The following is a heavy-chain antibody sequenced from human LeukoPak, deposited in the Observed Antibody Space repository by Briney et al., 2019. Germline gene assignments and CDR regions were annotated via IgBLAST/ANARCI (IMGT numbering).Heavy chain of an antibody. D-gene: IGHD3-16*01. CDR1: GFTFSSYW. Sequence: GGSLRLACAASGFTFSSYWMSWVRRAPGKGLEWVANINQEGSEKYYVDSVKGRFTISRDNAKKSLYLQINRLRSDDTAVYYCARDADLGATITGAFDIWGQGTLLTVSS. CDR2: INQEGSEK. V-gene: IGHV3-7*01. CDR3: ARDADLGATITGAFDI. J-gene: IGHJ3*02.